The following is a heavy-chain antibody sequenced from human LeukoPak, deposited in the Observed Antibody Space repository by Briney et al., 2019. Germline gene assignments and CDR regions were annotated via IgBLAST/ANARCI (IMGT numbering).Heavy chain of an antibody. Sequence: GGSLRLSCAASGFTFIHYAMSWVRQAPGKGLEWVSAISASGGRKYHADSVKGRFTISRDNSKNTLYLQMNSLRAEDTAVYYCAMGIRDNFWGGYSPGSDYYYYGMDVWGQGTTVTVSS. J-gene: IGHJ6*02. D-gene: IGHD3-3*01. CDR2: ISASGGRK. V-gene: IGHV3-23*01. CDR3: AMGIRDNFWGGYSPGSDYYYYGMDV. CDR1: GFTFIHYA.